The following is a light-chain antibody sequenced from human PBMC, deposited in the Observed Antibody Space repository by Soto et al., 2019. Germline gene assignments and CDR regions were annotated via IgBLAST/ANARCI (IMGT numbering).Light chain of an antibody. CDR2: DNK. V-gene: IGLV1-40*01. Sequence: QAVVTQPPSVSGAPGQRVTISCTASSSNVGTISDIHWYQQLPGTAPRLVMYDNKKRPSGVPDRFSGSKSGTSASLTITGLQAEDEADYYCQSYDSALSASVFGGGTKVTVL. CDR1: SSNVGTISD. CDR3: QSYDSALSASV. J-gene: IGLJ3*02.